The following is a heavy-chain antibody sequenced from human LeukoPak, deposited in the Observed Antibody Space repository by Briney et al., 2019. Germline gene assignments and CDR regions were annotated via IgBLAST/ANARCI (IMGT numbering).Heavy chain of an antibody. CDR3: ARVNCSSTSCYSLHVGYGMDV. Sequence: SQTLSLTRTVSGVSISRGGYYWSWIRQRPGKGLEWIGYIYYSGSTYYNPSHKSRVTIPVHTHQHQFSLKQSSVTAADTAVYCCARVNCSSTSCYSLHVGYGMDVWGQGTTVTVSS. CDR1: GVSISRGGYY. D-gene: IGHD2-2*01. V-gene: IGHV4-31*03. CDR2: IYYSGST. J-gene: IGHJ6*02.